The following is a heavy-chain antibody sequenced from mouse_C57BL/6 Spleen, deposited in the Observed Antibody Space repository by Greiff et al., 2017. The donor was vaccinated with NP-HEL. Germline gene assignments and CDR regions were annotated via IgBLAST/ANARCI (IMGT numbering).Heavy chain of an antibody. J-gene: IGHJ3*01. CDR3: ARMGVYYDYDGGFAY. CDR2: INPNNGGT. D-gene: IGHD2-4*01. V-gene: IGHV1-26*01. Sequence: EVQLQQSGPELVKPGASVKISCKASGYTFTDYYMNWVKQSHGKSLEWIGDINPNNGGTSYNQKFKGKATLTVDKSSSTAYMELRSLTSEDSAVYYCARMGVYYDYDGGFAYWGQGTLVTVSA. CDR1: GYTFTDYY.